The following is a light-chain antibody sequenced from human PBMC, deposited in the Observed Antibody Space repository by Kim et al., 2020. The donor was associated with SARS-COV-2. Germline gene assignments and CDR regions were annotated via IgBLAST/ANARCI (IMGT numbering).Light chain of an antibody. CDR2: VGTGGIVG. J-gene: IGLJ2*01. CDR1: SGSSHYK. V-gene: IGLV9-49*01. Sequence: CPLRSGSSHYKVDWYQQRPGKGPRFVMRVGTGGIVGSKGEGIPDRFSVLGSGLNRYLTINNIQEEDESDYYCGADHGSGSNFVVVFGGGTQLTVL. CDR3: GADHGSGSNFVVV.